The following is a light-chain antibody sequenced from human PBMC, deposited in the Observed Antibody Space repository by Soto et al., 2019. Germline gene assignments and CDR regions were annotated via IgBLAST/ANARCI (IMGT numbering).Light chain of an antibody. Sequence: DIRLTQSPSSLSASVGDRVTISCRASQSISTYLMWYQQKPGKAPNLLIYGASGLQNGVPSRFTGSGSGTEFTLTISSLQPDDFATYYCQQYNSYSDTFGQGTKVEIK. CDR2: GAS. CDR3: QQYNSYSDT. V-gene: IGKV1-5*01. CDR1: QSISTY. J-gene: IGKJ1*01.